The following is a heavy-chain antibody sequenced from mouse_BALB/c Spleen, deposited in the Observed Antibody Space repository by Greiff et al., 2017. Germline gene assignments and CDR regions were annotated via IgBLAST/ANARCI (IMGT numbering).Heavy chain of an antibody. CDR2: IDPANGNT. CDR3: ARGLRRGDFDY. Sequence: EVQLVESGAELVKPGASVKLSCTASGFNIKDTYMHWVKQRPEQGLEWIGRIDPANGNTKYDPKFQGKATITADTSSNTAYLQLSSLTSEDTAVYYCARGLRRGDFDYWGQGTTLTVSS. J-gene: IGHJ2*01. V-gene: IGHV14-3*02. CDR1: GFNIKDTY. D-gene: IGHD2-4*01.